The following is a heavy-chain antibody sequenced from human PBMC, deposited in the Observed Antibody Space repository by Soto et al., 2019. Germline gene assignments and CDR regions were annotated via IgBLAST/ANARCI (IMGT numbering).Heavy chain of an antibody. J-gene: IGHJ3*02. CDR3: AREGLLEPPGAFDI. CDR2: IYYSGST. V-gene: IGHV4-31*03. Sequence: PSETLSLTCTVSGGSISSGGYYWSWIRQHPGKGLEWIGYIYYSGSTYYNPSLKSRVTISVDTSKNQFSLKLSSVTAADTAVYYCAREGLLEPPGAFDIWGQGTMVTVSS. CDR1: GGSISSGGYY.